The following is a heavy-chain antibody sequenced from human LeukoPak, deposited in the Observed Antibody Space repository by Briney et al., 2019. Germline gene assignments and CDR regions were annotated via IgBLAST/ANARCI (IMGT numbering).Heavy chain of an antibody. CDR1: GYTFTSCA. CDR3: ARVYYDYVWGSYRYPTFDY. V-gene: IGHV1-3*01. CDR2: INAGNGNT. J-gene: IGHJ4*02. Sequence: ASVKVSCKASGYTFTSCAMHWVRQAPGQRLEWMGWINAGNGNTKYSQKFQGRVTITRDTSASTAYMELSSLRSEDTAVYYCARVYYDYVWGSYRYPTFDYWGQGTLVTVSS. D-gene: IGHD3-16*02.